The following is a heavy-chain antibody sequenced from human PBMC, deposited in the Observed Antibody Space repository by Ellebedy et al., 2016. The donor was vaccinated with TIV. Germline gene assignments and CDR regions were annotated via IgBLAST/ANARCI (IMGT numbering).Heavy chain of an antibody. J-gene: IGHJ4*02. Sequence: GGSLRLSCAASGFAFSNYWMHWVRQAPGKGLEWVANLNQDGSVKYYVDSVKGRFTISRDNAKNSLYLQMNSLKAEDTAVYYCASGFQWGQGTLVTVSS. D-gene: IGHD3-10*01. V-gene: IGHV3-7*01. CDR2: LNQDGSVK. CDR3: ASGFQ. CDR1: GFAFSNYW.